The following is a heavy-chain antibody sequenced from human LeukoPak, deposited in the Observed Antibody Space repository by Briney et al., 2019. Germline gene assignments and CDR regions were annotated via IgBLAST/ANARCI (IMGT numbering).Heavy chain of an antibody. CDR2: ISSSSSYI. Sequence: GGSLRLSCAASGFTFSSYSMNWVRQAPGKGLEWVSSISSSSSYIYYADSVKGRFAISRDNAKNSLYLQMNSLRAEDTAVYYCARGDITMIVVVITPDYWGQGTLVTVSS. V-gene: IGHV3-21*01. CDR3: ARGDITMIVVVITPDY. J-gene: IGHJ4*02. CDR1: GFTFSSYS. D-gene: IGHD3-22*01.